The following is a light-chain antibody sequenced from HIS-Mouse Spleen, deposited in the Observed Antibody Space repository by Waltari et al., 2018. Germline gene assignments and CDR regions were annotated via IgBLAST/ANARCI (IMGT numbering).Light chain of an antibody. J-gene: IGLJ2*01. V-gene: IGLV3-19*01. CDR2: GKN. CDR1: SLRSYY. Sequence: SSELTQDPAVSVALGKTVRITCQGASLRSYYASWYQKKPGQAPLLVFYGKNNRPSGIPDRFSGSSSGNTASLTITGAQAEDEADYYCNSRDSSGNHVVFGGGTKLTVL. CDR3: NSRDSSGNHVV.